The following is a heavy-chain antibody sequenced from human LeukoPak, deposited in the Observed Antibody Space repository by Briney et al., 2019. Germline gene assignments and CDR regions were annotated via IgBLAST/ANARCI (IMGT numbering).Heavy chain of an antibody. J-gene: IGHJ4*02. CDR2: ISSSSSYI. CDR3: ARSYGSGTKNDGY. V-gene: IGHV3-21*01. D-gene: IGHD3-10*01. Sequence: GGSLRLSCAASGFTFSSYSMNWVRQAPGKGLEWVSSISSSSSYIYYADSVKGRFTISRDNAKNSLYLQMNSLRAEDTAVYYCARSYGSGTKNDGYWGQGTLVTVSS. CDR1: GFTFSSYS.